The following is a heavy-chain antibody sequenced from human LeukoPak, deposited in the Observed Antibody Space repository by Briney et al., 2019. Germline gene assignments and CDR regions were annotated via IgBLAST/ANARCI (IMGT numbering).Heavy chain of an antibody. V-gene: IGHV3-23*01. CDR3: TKDPSAPGTAEYFQH. CDR2: ISSSGRNT. D-gene: IGHD6-13*01. Sequence: GGSLRLSCAASGFTFSSYAMSWVRQAPGNGLEWVSSISSSGRNTYYADSVKGRFTISRDNTKDTLYLQMNSLRAEDSAVFYCTKDPSAPGTAEYFQHWGQGTLVTVSS. J-gene: IGHJ1*01. CDR1: GFTFSSYA.